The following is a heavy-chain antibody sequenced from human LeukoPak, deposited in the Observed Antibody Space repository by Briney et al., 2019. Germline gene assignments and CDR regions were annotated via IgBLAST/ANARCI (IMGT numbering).Heavy chain of an antibody. CDR2: ITSSSSTI. CDR1: GFTLSSYS. Sequence: GGSLRLSCAASGFTLSSYSMNWVRQAPGKGLEWISYITSSSSTIHYADSVRGRFTISRDNAKNSLYLQMNSLRDEDTAVYYCTRDPNALDYWGQGTLVTVSS. CDR3: TRDPNALDY. J-gene: IGHJ4*02. V-gene: IGHV3-48*02.